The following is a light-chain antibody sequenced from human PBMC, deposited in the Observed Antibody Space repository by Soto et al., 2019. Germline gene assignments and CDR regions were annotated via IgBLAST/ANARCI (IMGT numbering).Light chain of an antibody. V-gene: IGLV7-46*01. CDR1: DGPVTFGHY. CDR2: DTT. J-gene: IGLJ2*01. CDR3: LLTDSGGRV. Sequence: QAVVTQEPSLTVSPGGTVTLTCGSSDGPVTFGHYPYWYQQRPGQVPRTLIYDTTNRQSWAPARFSGFLVGVKAALTLSGAQPEDEADYYCLLTDSGGRVFGGGTKLTVL.